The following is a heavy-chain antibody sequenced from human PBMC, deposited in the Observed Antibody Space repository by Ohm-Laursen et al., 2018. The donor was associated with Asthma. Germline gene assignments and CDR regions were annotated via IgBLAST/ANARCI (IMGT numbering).Heavy chain of an antibody. CDR3: ARDPQGSSTTPSNGWYPFFLFDY. Sequence: SLRLSCSESGFTFRSYAMHWVRQAPAKGLKWVAVISYDGSNKYYADSVKGRFTISRDNSKNTLYLQMNSLRAEDTAVYYCARDPQGSSTTPSNGWYPFFLFDYWGQGTLVTVSS. D-gene: IGHD6-19*01. V-gene: IGHV3-30-3*01. CDR1: GFTFRSYA. CDR2: ISYDGSNK. J-gene: IGHJ4*02.